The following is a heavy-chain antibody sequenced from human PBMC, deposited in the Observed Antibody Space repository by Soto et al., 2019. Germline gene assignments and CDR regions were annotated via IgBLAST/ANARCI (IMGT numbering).Heavy chain of an antibody. Sequence: ASVKVSFKASRYSFISRCLCSLRQAPEQGLEWMGWINTYNGYTNYAQKFQGRVTMTIDILTTTAYMELRSLRSDDTAVYYCARDAVAGSGFFPLDYWGQGTLVTVSS. CDR2: INTYNGYT. CDR3: ARDAVAGSGFFPLDY. V-gene: IGHV1-18*01. D-gene: IGHD6-19*01. J-gene: IGHJ4*02. CDR1: RYSFISRC.